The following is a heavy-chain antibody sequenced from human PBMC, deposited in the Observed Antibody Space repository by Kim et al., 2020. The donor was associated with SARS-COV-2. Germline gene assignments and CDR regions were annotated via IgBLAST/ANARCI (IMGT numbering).Heavy chain of an antibody. Sequence: GGSLRLSCAASGFTFSSYAMHWVRQAPGKGLEWVAVISYDGSNKYYADSVKGRFTISRDNSKNTLYLQMNSLRAEDTAVYYCARSSGETENWFDPWGQGTLVTVSS. V-gene: IGHV3-30-3*01. CDR1: GFTFSSYA. CDR2: ISYDGSNK. CDR3: ARSSGETENWFDP. D-gene: IGHD3-22*01. J-gene: IGHJ5*02.